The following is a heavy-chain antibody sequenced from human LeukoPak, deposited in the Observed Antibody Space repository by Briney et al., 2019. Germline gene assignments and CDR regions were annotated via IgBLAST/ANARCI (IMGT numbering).Heavy chain of an antibody. Sequence: PGGSLRLSCAASGFTFSSYVMNWVRQAPGKGLEWVSSLSSGRTYIYYADSVKGRFIICRDNAKNSLYLEMNSLRAEDTAVYYCARLGYCSGGSCSSFDYWGQGTLVTVSS. V-gene: IGHV3-21*01. J-gene: IGHJ4*02. D-gene: IGHD2-15*01. CDR1: GFTFSSYV. CDR3: ARLGYCSGGSCSSFDY. CDR2: LSSGRTYI.